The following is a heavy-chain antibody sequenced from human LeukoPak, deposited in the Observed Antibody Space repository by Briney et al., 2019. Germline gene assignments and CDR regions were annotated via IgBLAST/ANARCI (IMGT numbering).Heavy chain of an antibody. D-gene: IGHD5-12*01. CDR2: IYYSGST. J-gene: IGHJ3*02. Sequence: SETLSLTCTVSGGSISSYYRSWIRQPPGKGLEWIGYIYYSGSTNYNPSLKSRVTISVDRSKNQFSLKLSSVTAADTAVYYCARWPFDAFDIWGQGTMVAVSS. CDR1: GGSISSYY. CDR3: ARWPFDAFDI. V-gene: IGHV4-59*01.